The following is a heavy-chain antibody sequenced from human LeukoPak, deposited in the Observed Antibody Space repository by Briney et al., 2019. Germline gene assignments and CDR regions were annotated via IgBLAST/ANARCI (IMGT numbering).Heavy chain of an antibody. V-gene: IGHV4-4*02. Sequence: SETLSLICAVSGGSIINGIWWSWVRQPPGKGLEWIGEIDHSGSTSYNPSLKSRVTMSVDRSQNQFSLRLSTVTAADTAVYYCALVSEVAGWFDTWGQGTLVTVSS. CDR3: ALVSEVAGWFDT. D-gene: IGHD2-15*01. CDR1: GGSIINGIW. J-gene: IGHJ5*02. CDR2: IDHSGST.